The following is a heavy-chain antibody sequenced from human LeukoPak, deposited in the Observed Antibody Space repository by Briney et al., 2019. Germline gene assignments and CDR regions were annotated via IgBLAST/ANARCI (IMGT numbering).Heavy chain of an antibody. J-gene: IGHJ4*02. Sequence: GASVKVSCKASGGTFSSYAISWVRQAPGQGLEWMGRIIPILGIANYAQKFQGRVTITADKSTSTAYMELSSLRSEDTAVDYRGGDQGWGGDGRLVIDYWGQGTLVTVFS. CDR1: GGTFSSYA. CDR2: IIPILGIA. D-gene: IGHD7-27*01. V-gene: IGHV1-69*04. CDR3: GGDQGWGGDGRLVIDY.